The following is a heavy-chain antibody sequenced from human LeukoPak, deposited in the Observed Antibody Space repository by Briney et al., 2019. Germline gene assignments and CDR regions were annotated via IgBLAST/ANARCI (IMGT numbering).Heavy chain of an antibody. CDR2: MLDTVTT. D-gene: IGHD5-18*01. V-gene: IGHV4-59*11. CDR3: ATIKRGNIYGYFDF. Sequence: SETLSLTCTVSGGSLNSHYWNWIRQPPGKGLEWIGYMLDTVTTKDNPSLKSRFTLSADTSKTQFSLRLTSVTAADTAVYYCATIKRGNIYGYFDFWGQGILVTVSS. CDR1: GGSLNSHY. J-gene: IGHJ4*02.